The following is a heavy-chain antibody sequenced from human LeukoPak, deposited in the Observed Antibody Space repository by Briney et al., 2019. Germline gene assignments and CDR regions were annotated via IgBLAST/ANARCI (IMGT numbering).Heavy chain of an antibody. Sequence: GGSLRLSCVASGFTFNNYGLHWVRQAPGKGLEWVAEISFDGSNEDYTDPVKGRLTVSRDNSQNTLSLQMNTLRPEDTAVYYCARGLTGSLGDWFFDLWGRGTLVTVSS. CDR2: ISFDGSNE. J-gene: IGHJ2*01. V-gene: IGHV3-30*03. CDR1: GFTFNNYG. CDR3: ARGLTGSLGDWFFDL. D-gene: IGHD3-10*01.